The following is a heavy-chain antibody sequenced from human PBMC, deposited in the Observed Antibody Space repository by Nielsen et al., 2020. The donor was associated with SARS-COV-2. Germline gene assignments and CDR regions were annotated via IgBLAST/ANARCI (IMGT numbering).Heavy chain of an antibody. CDR1: GFSISDSG. Sequence: GESLKISCAASGFSISDSGMHWVRQASGRGLEWLGRIRSKSHSYETVYAVSVRDRFTISRDDSENTAYLQMNSLRAEDTAVYYCARDRVLENPYWYFDLWGRGTLVTVSS. CDR2: IRSKSHSYET. D-gene: IGHD2-8*02. J-gene: IGHJ2*01. CDR3: ARDRVLENPYWYFDL. V-gene: IGHV3-73*01.